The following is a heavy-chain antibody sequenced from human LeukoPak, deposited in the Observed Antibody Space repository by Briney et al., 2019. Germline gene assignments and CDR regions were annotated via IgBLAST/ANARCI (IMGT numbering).Heavy chain of an antibody. J-gene: IGHJ6*03. V-gene: IGHV4-38-2*01. Sequence: PSETLSLTXAVSGYSISNGYYWVWIRQSPGKGLEWIGSLYHSDSAYYNTSLKSRVSMSVDASRNQFSLKLSFVTAADTAVYYCARQHDSYHYYYVDVWGSGTTVTVSS. CDR1: GYSISNGYY. CDR2: LYHSDSA. CDR3: ARQHDSYHYYYVDV.